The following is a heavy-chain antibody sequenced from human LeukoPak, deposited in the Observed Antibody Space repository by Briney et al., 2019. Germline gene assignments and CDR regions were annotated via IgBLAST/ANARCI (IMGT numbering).Heavy chain of an antibody. D-gene: IGHD6-13*01. CDR3: AKYGRSTWFYLDS. V-gene: IGHV3-23*01. CDR2: FSFSGSSS. J-gene: IGHJ4*02. Sequence: GESLRLGCAGYGYTFSCYAMSSVRRAPGRVLEWVSGFSFSGSSSTDADSMKGRFTISRDNSKNTVYLQMNSLTAEDAAVYYCAKYGRSTWFYLDSWGQGTLVTVSS. CDR1: GYTFSCYA.